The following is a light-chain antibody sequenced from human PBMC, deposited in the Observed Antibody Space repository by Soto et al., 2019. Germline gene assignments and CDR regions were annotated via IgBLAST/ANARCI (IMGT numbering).Light chain of an antibody. J-gene: IGKJ1*01. CDR2: GAS. CDR1: QRGSSSY. Sequence: EIVLTQSPGTLSLSPGERATLSGRSSQRGSSSYLAWYQQKPRQDPRLLIYGASSRATGIPARFSGSGSGTDFTLTIRRLEPEDFAVYYCRQYGSWPRTFGQGTKVEIK. CDR3: RQYGSWPRT. V-gene: IGKV3-20*01.